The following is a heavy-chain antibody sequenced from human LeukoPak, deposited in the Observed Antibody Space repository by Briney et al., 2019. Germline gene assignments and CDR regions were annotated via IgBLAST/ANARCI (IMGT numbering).Heavy chain of an antibody. Sequence: GGSLRLSCAASGFTFSSYALTWVRQAPGKGLEWVSGISGSGGNTYYAGSVKGRFTISRDNSKNTLYLQMNSLRAEDTAVYYCAKEARGGSDYWGQGTLVTVSS. CDR1: GFTFSSYA. CDR3: AKEARGGSDY. V-gene: IGHV3-23*01. CDR2: ISGSGGNT. J-gene: IGHJ4*02.